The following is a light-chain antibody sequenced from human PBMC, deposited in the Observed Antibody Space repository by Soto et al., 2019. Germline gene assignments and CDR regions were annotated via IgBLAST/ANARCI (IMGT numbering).Light chain of an antibody. CDR3: QQYNKWPLT. CDR1: QSVSNN. Sequence: EIVMTQSPATLSVSPGEKATLSCRANQSVSNNLAWYQQKPGQAPMLLIYFASTRATGIPARFSGSGSGTEFTLTISSLQSEDFGVYYFQQYNKWPLTFGGGTKVETK. J-gene: IGKJ4*02. CDR2: FAS. V-gene: IGKV3-15*01.